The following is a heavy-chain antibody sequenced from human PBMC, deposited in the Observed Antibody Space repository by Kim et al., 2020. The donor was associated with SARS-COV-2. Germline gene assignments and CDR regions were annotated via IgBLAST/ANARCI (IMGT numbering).Heavy chain of an antibody. CDR3: ARGEGGFRVVPPSGMAF. J-gene: IGHJ6*02. V-gene: IGHV1-2*06. CDR1: GDSFTTYE. D-gene: IGHD3-16*01. CDR2: INLDNGGT. Sequence: ASVRVSCEASGDSFTTYEIHWVRQAPGQGLEWMGRINLDNGGTKYAQRYQGRVTMTRDTSINTVYMELSSLRPDDTAVYFCARGEGGFRVVPPSGMAFWG.